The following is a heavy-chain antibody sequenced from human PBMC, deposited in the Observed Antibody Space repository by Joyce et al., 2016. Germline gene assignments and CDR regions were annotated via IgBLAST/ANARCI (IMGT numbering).Heavy chain of an antibody. CDR2: LSSSRSYI. D-gene: IGHD2-8*01. J-gene: IGHJ4*02. CDR3: ARSSYTNGIFDY. V-gene: IGHV3-21*01. Sequence: EVQLVESGGGLVKPGGSLRLSCAASGFTFSSYSMSWVRQAQGKGLEWVSALSSSRSYIKYTDSVKGRFTISRDNAKNSLYLQMNSLRVEDTAVYYCARSSYTNGIFDYWGQGTLVTVSS. CDR1: GFTFSSYS.